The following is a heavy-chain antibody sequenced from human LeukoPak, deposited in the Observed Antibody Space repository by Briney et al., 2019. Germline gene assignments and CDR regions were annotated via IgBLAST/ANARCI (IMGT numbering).Heavy chain of an antibody. CDR3: LMTTVTTEKRFDY. CDR1: GYTFTSYY. V-gene: IGHV1-24*01. CDR2: FDPEDGET. Sequence: ASVKVSCKASGYTFTSYYMHWVRQAPGKGLEWMGGFDPEDGETIYAQKFQGRVTMTEDTSTDTAYMELSSLRSEDTAVYYCLMTTVTTEKRFDYWGQGTLVTVSS. J-gene: IGHJ4*02. D-gene: IGHD4-17*01.